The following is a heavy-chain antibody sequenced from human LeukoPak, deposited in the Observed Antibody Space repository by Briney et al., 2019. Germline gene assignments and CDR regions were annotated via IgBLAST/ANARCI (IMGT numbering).Heavy chain of an antibody. CDR1: GFTFSSYA. J-gene: IGHJ6*03. Sequence: PGGSLRLSCAASGFTFSSYAMSCVRQAPGKGLEWVSAISGSGGSTYYADSVKGRFTISRDNSKNTLYLQMNSLRAEDTAVYYCAKDVGTVYFYYMDVWGKGTTVTVSS. CDR3: AKDVGTVYFYYMDV. CDR2: ISGSGGST. V-gene: IGHV3-23*01. D-gene: IGHD2-8*02.